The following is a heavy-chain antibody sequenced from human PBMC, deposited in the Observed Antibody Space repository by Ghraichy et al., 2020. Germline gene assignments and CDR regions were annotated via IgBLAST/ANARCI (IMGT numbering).Heavy chain of an antibody. Sequence: GESLNISCKASGYTFTGYYMHWVRQAPGQGLEWMGWINPNSGGTNYAQKFQGRVTMTRDTSISTAYMELSRLRSDDTAVYYCARDWPYYYDSSAAGDDYWGQGTLVTVSS. CDR1: GYTFTGYY. D-gene: IGHD3-22*01. CDR3: ARDWPYYYDSSAAGDDY. CDR2: INPNSGGT. J-gene: IGHJ4*02. V-gene: IGHV1-2*02.